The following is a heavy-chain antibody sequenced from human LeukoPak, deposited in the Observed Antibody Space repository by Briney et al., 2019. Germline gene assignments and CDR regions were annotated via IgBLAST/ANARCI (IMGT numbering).Heavy chain of an antibody. Sequence: GSLRLSCAASGFTFDDYAMHWVRQAPRKGLEWVSLISGDGGSTYYADSVKGRFTISRDNSKNSLYLQMNSLRSEDTASYYCAKAGYFDWLLYYWGQGTLVTVSS. CDR1: GFTFDDYA. V-gene: IGHV3-43*02. CDR2: ISGDGGST. D-gene: IGHD3-9*01. J-gene: IGHJ4*02. CDR3: AKAGYFDWLLYY.